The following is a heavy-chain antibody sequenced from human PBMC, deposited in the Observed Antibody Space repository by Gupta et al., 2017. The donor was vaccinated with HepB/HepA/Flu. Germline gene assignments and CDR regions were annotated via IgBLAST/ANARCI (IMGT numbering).Heavy chain of an antibody. CDR2: INHSGST. Sequence: QVQLQQWGAGLLKPSETLSLTCAVYGGSFSGYYWSWIRQPPGKGLEWIGEINHSGSTNYNPSLKSRVTISVDTSKNQFSLKLSSVTAADTAVYYCARGSNYCSSTSCYTNWFDPWGQGTLVTVSS. V-gene: IGHV4-34*01. J-gene: IGHJ5*02. D-gene: IGHD2-2*02. CDR3: ARGSNYCSSTSCYTNWFDP. CDR1: GGSFSGYY.